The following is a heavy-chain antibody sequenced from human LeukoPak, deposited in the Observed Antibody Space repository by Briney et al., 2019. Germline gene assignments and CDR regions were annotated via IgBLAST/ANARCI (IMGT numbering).Heavy chain of an antibody. CDR1: GGSFSGYY. CDR3: GKQFIPDYGSASSFEY. Sequence: SETLSLTCAVYGGSFSGYYWSWIRQPPGKGLEWIGEINHSGSTNYNPSLKGRVTISVDTSKIQFSLMMRSVTAADTAVYYCGKQFIPDYGSASSFEYWGQGTLVTVSS. J-gene: IGHJ4*02. CDR2: INHSGST. D-gene: IGHD3-10*01. V-gene: IGHV4-34*01.